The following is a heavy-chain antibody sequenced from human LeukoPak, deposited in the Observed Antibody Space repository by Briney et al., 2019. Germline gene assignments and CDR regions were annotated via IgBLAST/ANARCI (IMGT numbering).Heavy chain of an antibody. J-gene: IGHJ5*02. CDR1: GGSISSSSYY. D-gene: IGHD3-10*01. V-gene: IGHV4-39*01. CDR2: IHYSGSS. Sequence: SETLSLTCTVSGGSISSSSYYWAWIRQPPGKGLEWIGSIHYSGSSYYNPSLKSRITISVDTSKNQFSLKLSSVTAADTAVYYCARQNAGGGRRTLLSRINVVHNWFDPWGQGTLVTVSS. CDR3: ARQNAGGGRRTLLSRINVVHNWFDP.